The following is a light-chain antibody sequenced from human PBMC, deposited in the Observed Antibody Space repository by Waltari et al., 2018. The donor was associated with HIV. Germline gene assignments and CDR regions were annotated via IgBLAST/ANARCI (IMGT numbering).Light chain of an antibody. V-gene: IGLV2-11*01. Sequence: QSSLTQPRSVSGSPGQSVTIPCSGPSTDVGSSTYVSWYHQHPGKAPKVIIYDVSKRPSGVPDRFSGSKSGKTASLTISGLQAEDEADYYCCSYAGMYTWVFGGGTKLTVL. CDR2: DVS. CDR3: CSYAGMYTWV. CDR1: STDVGSSTY. J-gene: IGLJ3*02.